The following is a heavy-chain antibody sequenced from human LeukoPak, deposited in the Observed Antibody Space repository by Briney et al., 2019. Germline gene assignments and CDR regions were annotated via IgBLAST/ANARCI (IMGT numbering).Heavy chain of an antibody. CDR3: ARDGSYWYDY. V-gene: IGHV3-48*03. CDR2: ISSSGSTR. D-gene: IGHD6-19*01. Sequence: GGSLRLSCAASGFTFSSYEMNWVRQAPGKGLEWVSYISSSGSTRYYADSVKGRFTISRDNAKNSLYLQMNSLRAEDTGVYYCARDGSYWYDYWGQGILVTVSS. CDR1: GFTFSSYE. J-gene: IGHJ4*02.